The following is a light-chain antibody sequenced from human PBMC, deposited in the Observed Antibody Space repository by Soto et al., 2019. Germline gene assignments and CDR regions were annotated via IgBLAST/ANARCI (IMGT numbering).Light chain of an antibody. CDR3: QQYGSSPMYT. CDR1: QRISGNY. V-gene: IGKV3-20*01. J-gene: IGKJ2*01. CDR2: AAS. Sequence: EIVLTQSPGTLSLSPGERATLSCRASQRISGNYLAWYQQKPGQAPRLLVYAASSRATGIPDRFSGSGSGTDFTLPISGLEPEDFAVYFCQQYGSSPMYTFGQGTKLEIK.